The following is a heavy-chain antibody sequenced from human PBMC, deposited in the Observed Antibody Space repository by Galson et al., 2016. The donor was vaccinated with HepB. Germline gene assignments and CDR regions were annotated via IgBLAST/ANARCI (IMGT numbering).Heavy chain of an antibody. J-gene: IGHJ4*02. Sequence: SLRLSCAASGFSFSSYSLNWVRQAPGRGLEWVSSITSSSNAIYYADSVKGRFTISRDYAKKSLFLQMSSLRGEDTAIYYCARGELRFDYWGQGTLVTVSS. CDR1: GFSFSSYS. CDR3: ARGELRFDY. D-gene: IGHD1-26*01. V-gene: IGHV3-48*01. CDR2: ITSSSNAI.